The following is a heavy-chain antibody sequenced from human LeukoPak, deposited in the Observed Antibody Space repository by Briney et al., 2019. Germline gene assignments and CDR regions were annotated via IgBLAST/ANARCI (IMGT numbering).Heavy chain of an antibody. CDR1: GFTFSDYT. V-gene: IGHV3-21*01. CDR3: ARDLLDSTSYYYVEYLQH. CDR2: ISTSSLYI. D-gene: IGHD3-22*01. Sequence: GGSLRLSCAASGFTFSDYTMNWVRQAPGKGLEWVSSISTSSLYILYADSVRGRFTISRDNAKNSLYLQMNSLRAEDTAVYYCARDLLDSTSYYYVEYLQHWGQGSLVTVSS. J-gene: IGHJ1*01.